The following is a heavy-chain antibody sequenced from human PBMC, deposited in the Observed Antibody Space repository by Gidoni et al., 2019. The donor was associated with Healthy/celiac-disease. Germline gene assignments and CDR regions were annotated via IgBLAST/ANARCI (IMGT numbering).Heavy chain of an antibody. Sequence: QVQLGESGGGLVKPGGSLRLSCAAYGFTFSDYYMIWIRQAPGKGLEWVSYIRSSSSYTNYADSVKGRFTISRDNAKNSLYLQMNSLRAEDTAVYYCASQGRNYYGSGSTDYWGQGTLVTVSS. CDR3: ASQGRNYYGSGSTDY. D-gene: IGHD3-10*01. V-gene: IGHV3-11*05. J-gene: IGHJ4*02. CDR1: GFTFSDYY. CDR2: IRSSSSYT.